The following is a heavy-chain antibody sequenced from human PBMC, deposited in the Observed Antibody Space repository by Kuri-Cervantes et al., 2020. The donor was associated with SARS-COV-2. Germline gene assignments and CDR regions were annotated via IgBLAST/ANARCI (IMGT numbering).Heavy chain of an antibody. CDR1: GFTFSSYS. CDR2: ISSSSSTI. D-gene: IGHD2-2*01. CDR3: ARDNSQVVVPAASYFQH. V-gene: IGHV3-48*04. J-gene: IGHJ1*01. Sequence: GGSLRLSCAASGFTFSSYSMNWVRQAPGKGLEWVSYISSSSSTIYYADSVKGRFTISRDNAKNSLYLQMNSLRAEDTAVYYCARDNSQVVVPAASYFQHWGQGTLVTVSS.